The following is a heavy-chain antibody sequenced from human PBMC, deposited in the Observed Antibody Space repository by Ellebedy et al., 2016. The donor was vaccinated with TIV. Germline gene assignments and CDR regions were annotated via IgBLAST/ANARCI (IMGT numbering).Heavy chain of an antibody. CDR2: IYSGGST. D-gene: IGHD3-10*01. J-gene: IGHJ4*02. CDR1: GFTVSNNY. Sequence: GESLKISCAASGFTVSNNYISWVRQAPGKGLEWVSVIYSGGSTYYADSVKGRFTISRDNSKNTLYLQMNSLRAEDTAVYYCARDRETWFGDPTGLDYWGQGTLVTVSS. V-gene: IGHV3-66*02. CDR3: ARDRETWFGDPTGLDY.